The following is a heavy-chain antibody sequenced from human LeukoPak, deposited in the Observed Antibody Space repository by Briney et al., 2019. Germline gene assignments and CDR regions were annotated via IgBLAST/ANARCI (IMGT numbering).Heavy chain of an antibody. CDR1: GFTFSSYG. CDR2: IRYDGSNK. V-gene: IGHV3-30*02. J-gene: IGHJ3*01. CDR3: AKGRWGLTINNFDL. D-gene: IGHD3/OR15-3a*01. Sequence: GGSLRLSCAASGFTFSSYGMHWVRQAPGKGLEWVALIRYDGSNKYYADSVKGRFTISRDSSKNTLYLQMNSLGGEDTALYYCAKGRWGLTINNFDLWGQGTMVTVSS.